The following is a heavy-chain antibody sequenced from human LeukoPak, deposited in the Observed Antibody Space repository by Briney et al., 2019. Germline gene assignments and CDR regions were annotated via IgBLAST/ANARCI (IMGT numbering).Heavy chain of an antibody. V-gene: IGHV4-61*01. J-gene: IGHJ4*02. CDR3: ARARYYFDY. Sequence: PSETLSLTCIVSGGSVSSGSYHWSWIRQPPGKGLEWIGYIYYSGSTNYDPSLKSRVTISVDTSKNHFSLKLSSVTAADTAVYYCARARYYFDYWGQGTLVTVSS. CDR2: IYYSGST. CDR1: GGSVSSGSYH.